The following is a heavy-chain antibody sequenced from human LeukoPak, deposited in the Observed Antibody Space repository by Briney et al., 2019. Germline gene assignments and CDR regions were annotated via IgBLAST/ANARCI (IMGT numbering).Heavy chain of an antibody. V-gene: IGHV3-64D*09. CDR1: GFTFNTYA. J-gene: IGHJ4*02. Sequence: GGSLRLSCSASGFTFNTYAMHWVRQAPGKGLEYVSGMSGNGGSTYYADSVKGRFTISRDNSKNTLYLQMSSLRPEDTAVYYCVKDGYDYVWGSFSYFDYWGQGTLVTVSS. CDR3: VKDGYDYVWGSFSYFDY. D-gene: IGHD3-16*01. CDR2: MSGNGGST.